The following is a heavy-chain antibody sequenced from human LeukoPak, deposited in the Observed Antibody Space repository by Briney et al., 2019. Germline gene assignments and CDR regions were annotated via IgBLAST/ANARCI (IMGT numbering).Heavy chain of an antibody. Sequence: SETLSLTCTVSGGSISNYYWSWIRQLPGKGLEWIGYIYYSGSTNYNPSLKSRVTISVDTSKNQFSLKLSSVTAADTAVYYCARELTSVTTIDYWGQGTLVTISS. CDR1: GGSISNYY. V-gene: IGHV4-59*08. J-gene: IGHJ4*02. CDR3: ARELTSVTTIDY. CDR2: IYYSGST. D-gene: IGHD4-17*01.